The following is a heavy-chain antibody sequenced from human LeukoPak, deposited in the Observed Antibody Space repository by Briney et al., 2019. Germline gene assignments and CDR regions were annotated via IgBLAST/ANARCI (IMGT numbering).Heavy chain of an antibody. D-gene: IGHD2-2*01. CDR1: GYTFTSYY. CDR2: INPSGGST. J-gene: IGHJ3*02. Sequence: ASVKVSCKASGYTFTSYYMHWVRQAPGQGLEWMGIINPSGGSTSYAQKFQGRATMTRDTSTSTVYMELSSLRSEDTAVYYCARGVPAAMGGADAFDIWGQGTMVTVSS. V-gene: IGHV1-46*01. CDR3: ARGVPAAMGGADAFDI.